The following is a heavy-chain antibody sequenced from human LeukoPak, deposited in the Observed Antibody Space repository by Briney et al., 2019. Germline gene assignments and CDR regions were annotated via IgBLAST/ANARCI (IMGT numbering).Heavy chain of an antibody. CDR2: MNPNSGNT. V-gene: IGHV1-8*03. Sequence: PWASVKVSCKASGYTFTSYDINWVRQATGQGLEWMGWMNPNSGNTGYAQKFQGRATITRNTSISTAYMELSSLRSEDTAVYYCAVGTTGADDAFDIWGQGTMVTVSS. J-gene: IGHJ3*02. CDR1: GYTFTSYD. CDR3: AVGTTGADDAFDI. D-gene: IGHD1-1*01.